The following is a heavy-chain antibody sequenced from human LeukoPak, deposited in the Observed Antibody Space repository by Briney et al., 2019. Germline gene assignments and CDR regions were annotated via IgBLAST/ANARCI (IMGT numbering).Heavy chain of an antibody. CDR3: TRDSGWLRLYY. J-gene: IGHJ4*02. CDR2: INGDESQK. Sequence: GXXWVANINGDESQKYYVNSVKGRFTISRDNAKDSVYLEMNSLRAEDTAVYYCTRDSGWLRLYYWGQGTLVTVSS. D-gene: IGHD5-12*01. V-gene: IGHV3-7*01.